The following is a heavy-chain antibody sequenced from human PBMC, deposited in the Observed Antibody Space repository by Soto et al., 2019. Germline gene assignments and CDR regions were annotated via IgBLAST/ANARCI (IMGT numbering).Heavy chain of an antibody. CDR1: GGTFSSYT. V-gene: IGHV1-69*02. J-gene: IGHJ3*02. D-gene: IGHD2-15*01. CDR3: ATSAYCSGGSCYLVAPLAEHAFDI. CDR2: IIPILGIA. Sequence: ASVKVSCKASGGTFSSYTISWVRQAPGQGLEWMGRIIPILGIANYAQKFQGRVTITADKSTGPAYMELSSLRSEDTAVYYCATSAYCSGGSCYLVAPLAEHAFDIWGQGTMVTVSS.